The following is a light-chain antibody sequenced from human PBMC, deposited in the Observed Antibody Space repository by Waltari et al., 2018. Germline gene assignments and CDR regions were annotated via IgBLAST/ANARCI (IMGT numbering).Light chain of an antibody. CDR1: ESLTKRY. CDR3: RQYTSSIMYT. Sequence: RSSESLTKRYLAWYQQKPGQAPRLLIYGASSRAAGIPYRFSGSGSGTDFTLTISRLEPEDFAVYYCRQYTSSIMYTFGQGTKLEIK. V-gene: IGKV3-20*01. J-gene: IGKJ2*01. CDR2: GAS.